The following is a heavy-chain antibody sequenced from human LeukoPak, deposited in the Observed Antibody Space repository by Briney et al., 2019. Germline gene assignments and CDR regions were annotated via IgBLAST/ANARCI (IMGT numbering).Heavy chain of an antibody. CDR2: IYTSGST. D-gene: IGHD3-16*01. Sequence: SETLSLTCTVSGGSISSGSYYWSWIRQPAGKGLEWIGRIYTSGSTNYNPSLKSRVTISVDTSKNQFSLKLRSVTAADTAVYYCARNPGFGDYYYYMDVWGKGTTVTVSS. V-gene: IGHV4-61*02. J-gene: IGHJ6*03. CDR3: ARNPGFGDYYYYMDV. CDR1: GGSISSGSYY.